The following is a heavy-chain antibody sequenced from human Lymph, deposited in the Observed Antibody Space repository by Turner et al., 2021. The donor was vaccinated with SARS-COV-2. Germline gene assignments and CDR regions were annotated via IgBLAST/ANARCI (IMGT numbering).Heavy chain of an antibody. J-gene: IGHJ4*02. D-gene: IGHD1-26*01. CDR2: IKQDGSEK. Sequence: VPLVESGGGVGQPGVSLSLSCAASGLTFSYYWMSWVRQARGKGMEGVANIKQDGSEKYYVDSVEGRFTISRDNAKNSLFLKMNSLRAEDTAVYYCARMGSSSWYFDYWGQGTLVTVSS. V-gene: IGHV3-7*01. CDR3: ARMGSSSWYFDY. CDR1: GLTFSYYW.